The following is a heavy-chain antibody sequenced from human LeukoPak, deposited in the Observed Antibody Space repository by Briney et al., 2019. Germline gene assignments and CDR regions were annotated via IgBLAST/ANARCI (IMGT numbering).Heavy chain of an antibody. Sequence: GESLEISFKGSGYSFTSYWIGWGRPMPGKGLGWMGIIYPGDSDTRCSPSFQGQVTISADKSISTAYLQWSSLKASDTAMYYCARQSITMVRGVHYFDYWGQGTLVTVSS. CDR2: IYPGDSDT. J-gene: IGHJ4*02. CDR1: GYSFTSYW. V-gene: IGHV5-51*01. D-gene: IGHD3-10*01. CDR3: ARQSITMVRGVHYFDY.